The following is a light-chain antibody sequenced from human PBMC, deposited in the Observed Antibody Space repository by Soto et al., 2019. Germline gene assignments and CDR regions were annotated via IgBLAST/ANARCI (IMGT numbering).Light chain of an antibody. CDR3: AAWDGSLNGGV. Sequence: QSVLTQPPSASGTPGQRVTISCSGSSSTIGSNTVDWYQHLPGSAPKLLIYSNNQRPSGVPDRFSGSKSGTSASLAISGLQSEDEADYYCAAWDGSLNGGVFGGGTKLTVL. CDR2: SNN. CDR1: SSTIGSNT. J-gene: IGLJ3*02. V-gene: IGLV1-44*01.